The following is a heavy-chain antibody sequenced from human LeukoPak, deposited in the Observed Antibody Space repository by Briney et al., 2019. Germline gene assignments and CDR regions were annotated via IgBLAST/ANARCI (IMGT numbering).Heavy chain of an antibody. V-gene: IGHV3-74*01. CDR3: TREGAYDSGTYGAGDY. Sequence: GGSLRLSCAASGFTFSNYWRHWVRQAPGKGLVWVSRLNTGGNSTIYADSVKGRFIISRDNAKSTLYLQMNSLRADDTGVYYCTREGAYDSGTYGAGDYWGQGTLVTVSS. D-gene: IGHD3-16*01. J-gene: IGHJ4*02. CDR2: LNTGGNST. CDR1: GFTFSNYW.